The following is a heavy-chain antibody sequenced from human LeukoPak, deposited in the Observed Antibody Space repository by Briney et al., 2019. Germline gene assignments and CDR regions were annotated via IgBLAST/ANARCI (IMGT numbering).Heavy chain of an antibody. J-gene: IGHJ6*03. D-gene: IGHD3-10*01. CDR3: ARAISPYYYGSGSYFYYYYMDV. V-gene: IGHV1-8*03. CDR1: GYTFTGYY. Sequence: ASVKVSCKASGYTFTGYYMHWVRQAPGQGLEWMGWINPNSGNTGYAQKFQGRVTITRNTSISTAYMELSSLRSEDTAVYYCARAISPYYYGSGSYFYYYYMDVWGKGTTVTVSS. CDR2: INPNSGNT.